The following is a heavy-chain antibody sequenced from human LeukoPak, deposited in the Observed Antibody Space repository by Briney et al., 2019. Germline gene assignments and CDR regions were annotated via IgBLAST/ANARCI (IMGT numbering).Heavy chain of an antibody. CDR1: GFTFSDYY. D-gene: IGHD5-18*01. V-gene: IGHV3-7*01. CDR2: IKQDGSEK. Sequence: GGSLRLSCAASGFTFSDYYMSWVRQAPGKGLEWVANIKQDGSEKYYVDSVKGRFTISRDNAKNSLYLQMNSLRAEDTAVYYCARDAGYSYGYGFDYWGQGTLVTVSS. CDR3: ARDAGYSYGYGFDY. J-gene: IGHJ4*02.